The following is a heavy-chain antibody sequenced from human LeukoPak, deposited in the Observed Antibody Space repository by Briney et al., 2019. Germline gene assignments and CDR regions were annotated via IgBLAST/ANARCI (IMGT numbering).Heavy chain of an antibody. CDR1: GSAFSNYW. J-gene: IGHJ5*02. V-gene: IGHV3-74*01. D-gene: IGHD1/OR15-1a*01. Sequence: GGSLRLSCVASGSAFSNYWMHWVRQASGKAPVWVSRINPDGTTTDYADSVKGRFTISRDNAKNMVFLQMNGLRADDTALYYCAKDLSWNTADRWGQGILVTVSS. CDR2: INPDGTTT. CDR3: AKDLSWNTADR.